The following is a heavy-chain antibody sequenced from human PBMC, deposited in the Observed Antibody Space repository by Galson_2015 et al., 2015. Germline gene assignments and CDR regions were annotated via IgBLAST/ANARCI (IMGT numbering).Heavy chain of an antibody. CDR1: GDTFSTSA. J-gene: IGHJ4*02. Sequence: SVKVSCKASGDTFSTSAINWVRQAPGQGPEWMGGIIPLFGTTNYAQRFQGRVTITADESTTTAYMELSSLRSEDTAVYYCARALNYDSLTGHYGTYYFDSWGQGTLLTVSS. V-gene: IGHV1-69*13. CDR3: ARALNYDSLTGHYGTYYFDS. CDR2: IIPLFGTT. D-gene: IGHD3-9*01.